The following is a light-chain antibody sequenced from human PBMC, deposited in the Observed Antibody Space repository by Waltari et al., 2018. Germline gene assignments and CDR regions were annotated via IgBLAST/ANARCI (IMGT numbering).Light chain of an antibody. CDR3: YSTDSSDTHRV. Sequence: SYELTQPPSVSVSPGQAARITCSGDALPKKSAYWYQQKSGQAPVLVIYEDSKRPSGIPERFSGSSSGTTATLTLSGAQVEDEGDYYCYSTDSSDTHRVFGGGTKLTVL. V-gene: IGLV3-10*01. CDR1: ALPKKS. CDR2: EDS. J-gene: IGLJ3*02.